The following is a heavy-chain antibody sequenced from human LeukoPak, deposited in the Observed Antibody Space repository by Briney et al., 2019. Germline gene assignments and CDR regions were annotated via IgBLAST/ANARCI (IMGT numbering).Heavy chain of an antibody. CDR1: GLTVSSNF. V-gene: IGHV3-66*02. CDR2: IHSDGRT. Sequence: GGFRRLFCAASGLTVSSNFMSWVRQAPGKGLEWVSVIHSDGRTFYADTVKGRFTVSRDNSNDMLFLQMNSLRAEDTAVYYCSRDVGGLATGYCEYWGQETPVTVTS. J-gene: IGHJ4*02. CDR3: SRDVGGLATGYCEY. D-gene: IGHD5-12*01.